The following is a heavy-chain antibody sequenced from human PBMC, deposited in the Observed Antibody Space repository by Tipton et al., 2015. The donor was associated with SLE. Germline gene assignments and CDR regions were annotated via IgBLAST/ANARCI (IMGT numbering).Heavy chain of an antibody. CDR3: ARGDGSGSYYTP. CDR2: IYYSGST. J-gene: IGHJ5*02. CDR1: GGSISSSSYY. D-gene: IGHD3-10*01. V-gene: IGHV4-39*01. Sequence: LRLSCTVSGGSISSSSYYWGWIRQPPGKGLEWIGSIYYSGSTYYNPSLKSRVTISVDTSKNQFSLKLSSVTAADTAVYYCARGDGSGSYYTPWGQGTLVTVSS.